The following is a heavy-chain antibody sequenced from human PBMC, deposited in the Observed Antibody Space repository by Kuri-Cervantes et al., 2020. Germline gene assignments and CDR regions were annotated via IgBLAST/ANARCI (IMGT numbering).Heavy chain of an antibody. D-gene: IGHD3-22*01. Sequence: SETLSLTCIVSSGSMSSSTYYWSWIRQTPGKGLEWIGEINHSGSTNYNPSLKSRVTISVDTSKNQFSLKVYSVTAADTAVYYCARVPNYYDHSGRFDYWGQGTLVTVSS. CDR3: ARVPNYYDHSGRFDY. CDR1: SGSMSSSTYY. V-gene: IGHV4-39*07. CDR2: INHSGST. J-gene: IGHJ4*02.